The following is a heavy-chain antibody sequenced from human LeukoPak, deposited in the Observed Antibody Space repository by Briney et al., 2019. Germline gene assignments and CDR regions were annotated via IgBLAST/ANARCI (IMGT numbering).Heavy chain of an antibody. Sequence: GESLKISCKGSGYSFTSYWIGRVRQMPGKGLEWMGIIYPGDSDTRYSPSFQGQVTISADKSISTAYLQWSSLKASDTAMYYCARQERYSGSYSPQYYFDYWGQGTLVTVSS. CDR1: GYSFTSYW. CDR2: IYPGDSDT. J-gene: IGHJ4*02. V-gene: IGHV5-51*01. D-gene: IGHD1-26*01. CDR3: ARQERYSGSYSPQYYFDY.